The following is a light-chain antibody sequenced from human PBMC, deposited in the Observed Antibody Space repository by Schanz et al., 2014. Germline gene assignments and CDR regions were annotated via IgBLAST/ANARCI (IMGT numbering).Light chain of an antibody. V-gene: IGKV1-5*03. CDR1: QSIGNW. CDR3: QQSYSNPYT. J-gene: IGKJ2*01. Sequence: DIQMTQSPSTLSASVGDRVTITCRASQSIGNWLAWYQQKPGKVPKVLIYKASTLQSGVPSRFSGSGSGTEFTLTIRSLQPDDFATYYCQQSYSNPYTFGQGTKLEIK. CDR2: KAS.